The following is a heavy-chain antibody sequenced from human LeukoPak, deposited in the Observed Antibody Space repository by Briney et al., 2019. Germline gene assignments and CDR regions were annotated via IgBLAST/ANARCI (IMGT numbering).Heavy chain of an antibody. Sequence: GGSLRLSCAASGFTFSDYYMSWIRQAPGKGLEWVSYISSSGSTIYYADSVKGRFTISRDNAKNSLYLQMNSLRAEDTAVYYCGSSPAEMWYYGMAVWGQGTTVTVSS. CDR3: GSSPAEMWYYGMAV. CDR1: GFTFSDYY. CDR2: ISSSGSTI. V-gene: IGHV3-11*01. D-gene: IGHD6-13*01. J-gene: IGHJ6*02.